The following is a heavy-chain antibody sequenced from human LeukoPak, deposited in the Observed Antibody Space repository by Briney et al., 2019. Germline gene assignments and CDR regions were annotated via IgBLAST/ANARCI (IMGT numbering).Heavy chain of an antibody. V-gene: IGHV1-46*01. CDR1: GYTFTSYY. Sequence: ASVTVSCKASGYTFTSYYIHWVRQAPGQGLEWMGIINPSGGSTTYAQKFQGRVTMTRDMSTRTLYMELSSLRSEDTAVYYCARDRPSGSHCDYWGQGTLVTVSS. CDR3: ARDRPSGSHCDY. CDR2: INPSGGST. J-gene: IGHJ4*02. D-gene: IGHD1-26*01.